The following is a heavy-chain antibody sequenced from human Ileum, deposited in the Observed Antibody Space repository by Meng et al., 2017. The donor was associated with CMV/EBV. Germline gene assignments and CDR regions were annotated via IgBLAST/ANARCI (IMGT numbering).Heavy chain of an antibody. J-gene: IGHJ4*02. CDR1: GGSMSSYY. CDR2: IYTSGSS. Sequence: QVEQQESGPGLVKPSETLSLTCTVSGGSMSSYYWSWIRQPAGKGLEWIGRIYTSGSSNYNSSLKSRVTMSVDTSKNQFSMKLNSVTAADTAVYYCAREGPTDWGRALDYWGQGTLVTVSS. CDR3: AREGPTDWGRALDY. V-gene: IGHV4-4*07. D-gene: IGHD7-27*01.